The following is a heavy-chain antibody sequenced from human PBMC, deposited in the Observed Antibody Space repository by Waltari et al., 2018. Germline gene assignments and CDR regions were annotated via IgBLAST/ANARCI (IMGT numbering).Heavy chain of an antibody. CDR2: INQGGREK. CDR3: VRTPDPHGKIYGMEV. J-gene: IGHJ6*02. Sequence: EMQLVESGGGLVQPGGSLRLSCAAFGFTFGRYWMTWVRQAPGKGLEWVANINQGGREKFYVDSVKGRFTLSRDDAKNSLYLQMNSLRVEDTAVYFCVRTPDPHGKIYGMEVWGQGTTVTVSS. CDR1: GFTFGRYW. V-gene: IGHV3-7*01.